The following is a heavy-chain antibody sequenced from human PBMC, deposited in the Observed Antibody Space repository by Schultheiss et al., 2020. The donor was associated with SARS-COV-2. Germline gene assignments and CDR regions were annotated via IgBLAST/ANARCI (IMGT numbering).Heavy chain of an antibody. Sequence: GGSLRLSCAASGFTFDDYAMHWVRQAPGKGLEWVSGISWNSGSIGYADSVKGRFSISRDNAKNSLYLQMNSLRAEDTAVYYCARAGGVSYALYYYGMDVWGQGTTVTVSS. CDR2: ISWNSGSI. V-gene: IGHV3-9*01. D-gene: IGHD2-8*02. CDR1: GFTFDDYA. J-gene: IGHJ6*02. CDR3: ARAGGVSYALYYYGMDV.